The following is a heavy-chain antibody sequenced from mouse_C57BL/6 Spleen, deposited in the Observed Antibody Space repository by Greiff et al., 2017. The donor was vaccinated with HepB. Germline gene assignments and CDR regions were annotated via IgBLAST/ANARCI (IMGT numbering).Heavy chain of an antibody. V-gene: IGHV1-50*01. J-gene: IGHJ4*01. Sequence: QVQLQQPGAELVKPGASVKLSCKASGYTFTSYWMQWVKQRPGQGLEWIGEIDPSDSYTNYNQKFKGKATLTVDTSSSTAYMQLSSLTSEDSAVYYCARGVGDYAMDYWGQGTSVTVSS. CDR2: IDPSDSYT. D-gene: IGHD1-1*02. CDR3: ARGVGDYAMDY. CDR1: GYTFTSYW.